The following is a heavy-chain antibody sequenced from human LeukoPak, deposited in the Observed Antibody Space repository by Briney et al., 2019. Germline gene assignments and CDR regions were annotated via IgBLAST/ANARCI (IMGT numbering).Heavy chain of an antibody. V-gene: IGHV3-23*01. Sequence: GGSLRLSCAASGFTFSSYAMSWVRQAPGKGLEWVSAISGSGGSTYYAGSVKGRFTISRDNSKNTLYLQMNSLRAEDTAVYYCAKDKEILWFGELLSFDYWGQGTLVTVSS. J-gene: IGHJ4*02. CDR3: AKDKEILWFGELLSFDY. CDR1: GFTFSSYA. CDR2: ISGSGGST. D-gene: IGHD3-10*01.